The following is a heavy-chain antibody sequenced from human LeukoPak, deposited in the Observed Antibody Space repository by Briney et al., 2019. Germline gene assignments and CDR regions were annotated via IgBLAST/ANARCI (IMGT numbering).Heavy chain of an antibody. D-gene: IGHD1-26*01. CDR2: TYFRSKWYY. CDR3: ARDPAGGSTIFDS. CDR1: GDSVSSDSAA. J-gene: IGHJ4*02. V-gene: IGHV6-1*01. Sequence: PSQTLSLTCAISGDSVSSDSAAWNWIRQSPSRGLEWLARTYFRSKWYYDYALAVKGRITINPDTSKNQFSLQLNSVTPEDTAVYFCARDPAGGSTIFDSWGQGTLVTVSS.